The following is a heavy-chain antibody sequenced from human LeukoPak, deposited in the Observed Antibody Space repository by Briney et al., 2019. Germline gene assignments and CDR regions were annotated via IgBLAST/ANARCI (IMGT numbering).Heavy chain of an antibody. CDR3: SRSRRVLCTGACYSFDY. CDR2: IRSKVYGGAT. D-gene: IGHD2-8*02. Sequence: GGSLRLSCSSSGFTFGDFGMGWFRQAPGKGPEWVGFIRSKVYGGATEYAASVKGRFIISRDDSKSIAYLQMNSLETEDTAVYYCSRSRRVLCTGACYSFDYWGQGTLVTVSS. V-gene: IGHV3-49*03. J-gene: IGHJ4*02. CDR1: GFTFGDFG.